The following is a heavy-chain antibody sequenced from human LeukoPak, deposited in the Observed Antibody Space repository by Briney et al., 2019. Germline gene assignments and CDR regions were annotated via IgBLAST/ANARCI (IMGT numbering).Heavy chain of an antibody. Sequence: GGSLRLSCAASGFTFSSYGMSWVRQAPGKGLEWVSAISGSGGSTYYADSVKGRFTISRDNSKNTLYLQMNSLRAEDTAVYYCANRGGSYYGSGGGFDPWGQGTLVTVSS. CDR3: ANRGGSYYGSGGGFDP. D-gene: IGHD3-10*01. CDR2: ISGSGGST. CDR1: GFTFSSYG. J-gene: IGHJ5*02. V-gene: IGHV3-23*01.